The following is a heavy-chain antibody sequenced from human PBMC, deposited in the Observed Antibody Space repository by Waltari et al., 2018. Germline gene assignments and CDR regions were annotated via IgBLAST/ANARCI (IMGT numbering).Heavy chain of an antibody. V-gene: IGHV4-39*01. J-gene: IGHJ5*02. CDR3: ARLSYHIVTGYGWFDP. Sequence: QLQLQESGPGLVKPSETLSLNCTVSGGSISSQSYYWGWIRQPPGQGLELIGIISYSGSTYYTPSLKRRVPISVDTSKNQFSLKLSSVTAADTAVYYCARLSYHIVTGYGWFDPWGLGTLVTVSS. CDR1: GGSISSQSYY. D-gene: IGHD3-9*01. CDR2: ISYSGST.